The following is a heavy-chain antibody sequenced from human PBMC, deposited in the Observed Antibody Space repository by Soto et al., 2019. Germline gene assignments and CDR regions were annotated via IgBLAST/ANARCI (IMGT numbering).Heavy chain of an antibody. Sequence: SETLSLTCTVSGGSISSGGYYWSWIRQHPGKGLEWIGYIYYSGSTYYNPSLKSRVTISVDTFKNQFSLKLSSVTAADTAVYYCASTIAAAGTIDYWGQGTLVTVSS. V-gene: IGHV4-31*03. D-gene: IGHD6-13*01. CDR1: GGSISSGGYY. J-gene: IGHJ4*02. CDR2: IYYSGST. CDR3: ASTIAAAGTIDY.